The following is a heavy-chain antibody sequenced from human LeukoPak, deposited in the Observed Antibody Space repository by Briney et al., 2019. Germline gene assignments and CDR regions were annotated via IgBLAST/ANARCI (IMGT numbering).Heavy chain of an antibody. CDR1: GGSISSYY. CDR3: ARGRGRPDIVVVPAAITFGDY. Sequence: SETLSLTCTVSGGSISSYYWSWIRQPPGKGLEWSGYIYYSGSTNYNPSLKSRVTISVDTSKNQFSLKLSSVTAADTAVYYCARGRGRPDIVVVPAAITFGDYWGQGTLVTVSS. V-gene: IGHV4-59*12. J-gene: IGHJ4*02. CDR2: IYYSGST. D-gene: IGHD2-2*01.